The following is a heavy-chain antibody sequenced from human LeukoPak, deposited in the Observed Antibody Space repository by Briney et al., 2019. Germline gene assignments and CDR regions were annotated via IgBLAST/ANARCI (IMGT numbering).Heavy chain of an antibody. CDR3: AKAVGSSGYFSRDAFDI. CDR1: GFTFSSYA. CDR2: ISGGGSGT. Sequence: GGSLRLSCAPSGFTFSSYAMSWVRQAPGKGLEWVAVISGGGSGTYYADSVRGRFTISRDNSKNTVYLQMNSLRADDTAIYYCAKAVGSSGYFSRDAFDIWGQGTMVTVST. D-gene: IGHD3-22*01. V-gene: IGHV3-23*01. J-gene: IGHJ3*02.